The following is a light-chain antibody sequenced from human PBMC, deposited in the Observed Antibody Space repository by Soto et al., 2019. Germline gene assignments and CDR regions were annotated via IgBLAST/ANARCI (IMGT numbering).Light chain of an antibody. CDR3: MQALQTPVT. J-gene: IGKJ4*01. V-gene: IGKV2-28*01. CDR2: LGS. Sequence: EIVMTQSPLSLSVTPGESASISCRSRQSLLHRRGYNCLDWYLQKPGQSPQLLIHLGSNRASGVPDRFSGSGSGTDFTLKISRVEAEDVGVYYCMQALQTPVTFGGGTKVEIK. CDR1: QSLLHRRGYNC.